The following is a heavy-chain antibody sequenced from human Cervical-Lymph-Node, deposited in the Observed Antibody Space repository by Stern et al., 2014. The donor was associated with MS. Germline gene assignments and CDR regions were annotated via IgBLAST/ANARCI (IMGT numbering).Heavy chain of an antibody. CDR2: ISFDGSKK. V-gene: IGHV3-30-3*01. J-gene: IGHJ4*02. D-gene: IGHD2/OR15-2a*01. Sequence: VQLVESGGGVVQPGRSLRLSCAVSGFTFTIYDMHWVRQAPGKGLEWMAAISFDGSKKYYADSVKGRFTISRDNSKNTLYLQVNSLRTADTAVYFCARGSEFYPSDYWGQGTLVTVSS. CDR3: ARGSEFYPSDY. CDR1: GFTFTIYD.